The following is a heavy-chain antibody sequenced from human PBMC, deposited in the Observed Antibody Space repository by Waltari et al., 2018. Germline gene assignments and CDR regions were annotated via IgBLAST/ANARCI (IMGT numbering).Heavy chain of an antibody. CDR3: AREVGTVAGPDY. CDR1: GGSISSYY. J-gene: IGHJ4*02. Sequence: QVQLQESGPGLVKPSETLSLTCTVSGGSISSYYWSWTRQPPGKGLEWIGYIYYSGSTNYNPSLKSRVTISVDTSKNQFSLKLSSVTAADTAVYYCAREVGTVAGPDYWGQGTLVTVSS. CDR2: IYYSGST. D-gene: IGHD6-19*01. V-gene: IGHV4-59*01.